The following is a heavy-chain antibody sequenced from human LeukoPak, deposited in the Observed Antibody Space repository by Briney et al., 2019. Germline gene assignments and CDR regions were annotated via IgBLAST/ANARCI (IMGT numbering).Heavy chain of an antibody. CDR1: GGSISSYY. J-gene: IGHJ6*04. V-gene: IGHV4-59*01. Sequence: PSQTLSLTCTVSGGSISSYYWSWIRQPPGKGLEWIGYIYYSGSTNYNPSLKSRVTISVDTSKNQFSLKLSSVTAADTAVYYCASAAAAGILDVWGKGTTVTVSS. CDR2: IYYSGST. CDR3: ASAAAAGILDV. D-gene: IGHD6-13*01.